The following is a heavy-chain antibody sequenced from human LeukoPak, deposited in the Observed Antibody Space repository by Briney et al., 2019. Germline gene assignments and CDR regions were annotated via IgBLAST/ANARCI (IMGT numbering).Heavy chain of an antibody. J-gene: IGHJ4*02. CDR2: IIPIFGTA. Sequence: ASVKVSCKASGGTFSSYAISWVRQAPGQGLEWMGGIIPIFGTANYAQKFQGRVTITADKSTSTAYMELSSLRSEDTAVYYCAGKALDIVVVPAATAVDYWGQGTLVTVSS. CDR3: AGKALDIVVVPAATAVDY. D-gene: IGHD2-2*01. V-gene: IGHV1-69*06. CDR1: GGTFSSYA.